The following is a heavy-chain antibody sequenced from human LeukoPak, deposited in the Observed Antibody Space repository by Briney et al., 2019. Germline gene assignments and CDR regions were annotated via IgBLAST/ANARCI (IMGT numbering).Heavy chain of an antibody. V-gene: IGHV4-59*01. CDR2: IYYSAST. Sequence: SETLSHTCTVSGGPISSFYWSWIRQPPGKGLEWLGFIYYSASTNYNPSLKNRVTISIDTSKNQFSLKLSSVTAADTAVYYCARASDYGGNDYWGQGTLVTVSS. D-gene: IGHD4-23*01. CDR3: ARASDYGGNDY. CDR1: GGPISSFY. J-gene: IGHJ4*02.